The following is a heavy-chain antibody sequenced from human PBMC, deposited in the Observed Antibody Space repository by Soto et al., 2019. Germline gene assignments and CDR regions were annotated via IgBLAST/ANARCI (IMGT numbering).Heavy chain of an antibody. V-gene: IGHV1-18*01. Sequence: QVQLVQSGDEVKKPGASVKVSCKASGYIFVNYGIAWVRQAPGQGLEWMGWISPYTGNTHSATKVQGRNTMTTDTSTSTAYMALGSLTSDDTAVYYCVMVDNYVTPTPQDVWGQGTTVTVSS. CDR2: ISPYTGNT. J-gene: IGHJ6*02. CDR1: GYIFVNYG. CDR3: VMVDNYVTPTPQDV. D-gene: IGHD3-16*01.